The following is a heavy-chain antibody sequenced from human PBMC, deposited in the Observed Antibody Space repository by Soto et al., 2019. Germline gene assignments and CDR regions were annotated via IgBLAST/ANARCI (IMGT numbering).Heavy chain of an antibody. V-gene: IGHV3-30*18. J-gene: IGHJ4*02. CDR1: GFTFSSYG. CDR3: AKDPYYYYSSGYYEFDS. CDR2: ISHDGSKT. D-gene: IGHD3-22*01. Sequence: QVQLVESGGGVVQPGRSLRLSCAASGFTFSSYGIHWVRQAPGKGLEWVAVISHDGSKTNYADSVKGRFTISRDNSKDTVYLQMKRLGGEDMGVYYCAKDPYYYYSSGYYEFDSWGQGTLVTVSS.